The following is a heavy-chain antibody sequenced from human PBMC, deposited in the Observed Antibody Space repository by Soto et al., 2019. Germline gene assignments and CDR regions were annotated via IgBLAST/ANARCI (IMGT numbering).Heavy chain of an antibody. CDR3: ARGETNSGYEYWYGMDV. CDR1: GGTFSSYA. CDR2: IIPIFGTA. V-gene: IGHV1-69*06. D-gene: IGHD5-12*01. Sequence: WASVKVSCKASGGTFSSYAISWVRQAPGQGLEWMGGIIPIFGTANYAQKFQGRVTITADKSTSTAYMELSSLRSEDTAVYYCARGETNSGYEYWYGMDVWGQGTTVTVSS. J-gene: IGHJ6*02.